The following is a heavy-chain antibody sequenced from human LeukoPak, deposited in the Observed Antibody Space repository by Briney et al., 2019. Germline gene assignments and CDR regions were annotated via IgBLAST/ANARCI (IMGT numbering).Heavy chain of an antibody. Sequence: GGSLRLSCAASGFTFSSYGMSWVRQAPGKGLEWVSVISGSGGSTYYAASVKGRFTISRDNSKNTLYLQMNSLRAEDTAVYYCAVDGSGYSYGLYYYYMDVWGKGTTVTVSS. CDR2: ISGSGGST. CDR3: AVDGSGYSYGLYYYYMDV. V-gene: IGHV3-23*01. D-gene: IGHD5-18*01. CDR1: GFTFSSYG. J-gene: IGHJ6*03.